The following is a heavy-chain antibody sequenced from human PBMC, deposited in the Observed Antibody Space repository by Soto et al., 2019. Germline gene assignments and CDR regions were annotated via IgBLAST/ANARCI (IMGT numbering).Heavy chain of an antibody. CDR3: ATSEQQLVSFESHY. J-gene: IGHJ4*02. D-gene: IGHD6-13*01. CDR2: ISAYNGNT. Sequence: QVQLVQSGAEVKKPGASVKVSCKASGYTFTSYGISWVRQAPGQGLEWMGWISAYNGNTNYAQKLQGRVTMTTDTXXSTAYMELRSLRSDDTAVYYCATSEQQLVSFESHYWGQGTLVTVSS. CDR1: GYTFTSYG. V-gene: IGHV1-18*01.